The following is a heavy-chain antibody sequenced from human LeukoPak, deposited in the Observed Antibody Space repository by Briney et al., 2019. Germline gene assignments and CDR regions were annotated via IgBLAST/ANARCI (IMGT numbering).Heavy chain of an antibody. CDR3: ARGAPFFIVVVPAAADGMDV. Sequence: ASVKVSCKASGYTFTGYYMHWVRQAPGQGLEWMGWINPNSGGTNYAQKFQGRVTMTRDTSISTAYMELSRLRFDDTAVYYCARGAPFFIVVVPAAADGMDVWGQGTTVTVSS. V-gene: IGHV1-2*02. D-gene: IGHD2-2*01. CDR2: INPNSGGT. J-gene: IGHJ6*02. CDR1: GYTFTGYY.